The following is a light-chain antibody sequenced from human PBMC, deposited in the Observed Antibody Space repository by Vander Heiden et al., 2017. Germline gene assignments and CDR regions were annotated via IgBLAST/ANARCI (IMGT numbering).Light chain of an antibody. V-gene: IGLV1-40*01. CDR3: QSYDGRLSEGV. CDR1: SSNIGAGYD. CDR2: GSN. Sequence: QSLLTQPPSVSRAPWPRVTNPCTGNSSNIGAGYDVHWYQQLPETARKLIIFGSNNRPSGVADRFAGSKAGTSAALAITGLQPEDEADDDGQSYDGRLSEGVFGGGTKLTV. J-gene: IGLJ2*01.